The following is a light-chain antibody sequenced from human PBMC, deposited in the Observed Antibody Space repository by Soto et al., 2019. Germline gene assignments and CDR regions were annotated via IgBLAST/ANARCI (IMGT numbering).Light chain of an antibody. CDR1: QSVSSSS. V-gene: IGKV3-20*01. CDR2: GAS. CDR3: QHYHSGHRIA. Sequence: EILLTQSPGTLSFSPGERATLCCRASQSVSSSSLAWYQQKPGQAPSLLIYGASSRATGIPDRFSGSGSETDFTLTINRLEPEDFALYYCQHYHSGHRIAFGQGTRLEI. J-gene: IGKJ5*01.